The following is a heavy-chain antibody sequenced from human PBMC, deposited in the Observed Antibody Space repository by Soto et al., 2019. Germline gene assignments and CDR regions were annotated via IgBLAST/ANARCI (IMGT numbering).Heavy chain of an antibody. CDR2: IYSSGST. V-gene: IGHV4-61*08. J-gene: IGHJ4*02. CDR1: GGSISSGGYY. D-gene: IGHD6-6*01. Sequence: PSETLSLTCTVSGGSISSGGYYWIWIRQPPGKGLEWIGYIYSSGSTNYNPSLKSRVGMSVDTSKNQFSLRLSSVTAADTAVYYCARLSIADRPAFDYWGQGTLVTVSS. CDR3: ARLSIADRPAFDY.